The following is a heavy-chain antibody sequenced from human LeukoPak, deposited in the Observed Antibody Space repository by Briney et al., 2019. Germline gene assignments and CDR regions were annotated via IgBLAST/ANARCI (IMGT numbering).Heavy chain of an antibody. Sequence: SETLSLTCAVYGGSFSGYYWSLIRQPPGKGLEWIGEINHSGSTNYNPSLKSRVTISVDTSKNQFSLKLSSVTAADTAVYYCARSVSPLYFDYWGQGTLVTVSS. J-gene: IGHJ4*02. CDR2: INHSGST. CDR1: GGSFSGYY. V-gene: IGHV4-34*01. CDR3: ARSVSPLYFDY. D-gene: IGHD5/OR15-5a*01.